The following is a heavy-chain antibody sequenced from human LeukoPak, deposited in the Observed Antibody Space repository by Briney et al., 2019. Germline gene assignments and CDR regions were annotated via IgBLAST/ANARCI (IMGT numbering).Heavy chain of an antibody. CDR3: ARNSNRYNWNYEVY. CDR1: GYTFTSYG. D-gene: IGHD1-7*01. V-gene: IGHV1-18*01. CDR2: ISGSNDNT. J-gene: IGHJ4*02. Sequence: GASVKVSCKASGYTFTSYGISWVRQAPGQGLEWMGWISGSNDNTNYAQKLQGRVTMTTDTSTSTAYMELRSLRSDDTAVYYCARNSNRYNWNYEVYWGQGTLVTVSS.